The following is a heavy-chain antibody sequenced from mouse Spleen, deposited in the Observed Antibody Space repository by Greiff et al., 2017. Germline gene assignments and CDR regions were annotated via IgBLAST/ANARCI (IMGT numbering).Heavy chain of an antibody. CDR3: ARGVRQEAWFAY. CDR2: ISSGSSTI. J-gene: IGHJ3*01. V-gene: IGHV5-17*02. Sequence: EVQRVESGGGLVQPGGSRKLSCAASGFTFSSFGMHWVRQAPEKGLEWVAYISSGSSTIYYADTVKGRFTISRDNPKNTLFLQMTSLRSEDTAMYYCARGVRQEAWFAYWGQGTLVTVSA. CDR1: GFTFSSFG. D-gene: IGHD2-14*01.